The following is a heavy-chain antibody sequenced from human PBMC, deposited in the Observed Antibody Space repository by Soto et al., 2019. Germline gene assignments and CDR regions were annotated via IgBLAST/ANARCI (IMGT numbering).Heavy chain of an antibody. CDR3: ARDRLGYSGYDDSGMDV. J-gene: IGHJ6*02. V-gene: IGHV4-4*07. CDR2: LYTSGNT. Sequence: QVQLQESGPGLVRPSETLSLTCTVSGASISSYYWSWIRQPAGKGLEWIGRLYTSGNTNYNPSLKSRAGMSVDTSKNQFSLQLNSVTAADTAVYYCARDRLGYSGYDDSGMDVWGQGTTVSVSS. CDR1: GASISSYY. D-gene: IGHD5-12*01.